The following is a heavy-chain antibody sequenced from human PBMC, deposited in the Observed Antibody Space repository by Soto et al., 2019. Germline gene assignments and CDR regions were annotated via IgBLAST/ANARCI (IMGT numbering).Heavy chain of an antibody. Sequence: QVQLQESGPGLVKPSQTLSLTCTVSGGSISSGGYYWSWIRQHPGKGLEWIGYIYYSGSTYYNPSLKSRVTISVDTYKNQFSLKRSSVTAADTAVYYCARPGYCSSTSCYLDVWGKGTTVTVSS. CDR2: IYYSGST. CDR3: ARPGYCSSTSCYLDV. V-gene: IGHV4-31*03. J-gene: IGHJ6*04. CDR1: GGSISSGGYY. D-gene: IGHD2-2*01.